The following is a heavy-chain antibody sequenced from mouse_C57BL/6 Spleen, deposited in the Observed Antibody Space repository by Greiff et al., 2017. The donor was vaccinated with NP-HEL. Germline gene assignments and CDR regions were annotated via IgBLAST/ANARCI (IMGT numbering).Heavy chain of an antibody. D-gene: IGHD1-2*01. CDR1: GFTFNTYA. CDR2: IRSKSSNYAS. Sequence: QLVGSGGGLVQPKGSLKLSCAASGFTFNTYAMHWVRQAPGQGLEWVARIRSKSSNYASYYADSVKDRLTISRDDSQSMLYLQMNNLKTEDTAMYCCVVDHYTWFAYWGQGTLVTVSA. J-gene: IGHJ3*01. V-gene: IGHV10-3*01. CDR3: VVDHYTWFAY.